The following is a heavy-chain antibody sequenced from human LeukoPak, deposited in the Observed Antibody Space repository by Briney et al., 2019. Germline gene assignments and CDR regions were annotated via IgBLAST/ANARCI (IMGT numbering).Heavy chain of an antibody. J-gene: IGHJ4*02. Sequence: PSETPSLTCTVSGGSISNYYWTWVRQPAGKGLEWIGRIYTSGSTNYNPSLKSRVTMSVDTSKNQFSLQLSSVTAADTAVYYCARAETDHYYFDYLGQGILVTVSS. V-gene: IGHV4-4*07. D-gene: IGHD3-10*01. CDR2: IYTSGST. CDR3: ARAETDHYYFDY. CDR1: GGSISNYY.